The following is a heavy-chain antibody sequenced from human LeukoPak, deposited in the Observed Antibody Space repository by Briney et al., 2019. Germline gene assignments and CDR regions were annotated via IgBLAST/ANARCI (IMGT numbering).Heavy chain of an antibody. V-gene: IGHV4-39*07. J-gene: IGHJ5*02. Sequence: SETLSLTCTVSGGSISSSSYYWSWIRQPPGKGLEWIGEINHSGSTNYNPSLKSRVTISVDTSKNQFSLKLSSVTAADTAVYYCARRYDYVWGSYRYHPWGQGTLVTVSS. CDR3: ARRYDYVWGSYRYHP. CDR2: INHSGST. CDR1: GGSISSSSYY. D-gene: IGHD3-16*02.